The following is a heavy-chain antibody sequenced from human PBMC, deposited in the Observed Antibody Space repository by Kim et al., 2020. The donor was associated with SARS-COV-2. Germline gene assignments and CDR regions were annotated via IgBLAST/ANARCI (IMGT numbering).Heavy chain of an antibody. CDR1: GITSSSYG. V-gene: IGHV3-33*03. D-gene: IGHD2-2*02. CDR2: IWYDRTNK. CDR3: ATEVQLPYPKGYFQY. Sequence: GGSLRLSCTTSGITSSSYGIHWVRQAPGKGLEWVAVIWYDRTNKYYADSVMGRVTISRDNSKNTVYLEMNSLRAEDTAVYYCATEVQLPYPKGYFQYWGQGTLVTVSS. J-gene: IGHJ1*01.